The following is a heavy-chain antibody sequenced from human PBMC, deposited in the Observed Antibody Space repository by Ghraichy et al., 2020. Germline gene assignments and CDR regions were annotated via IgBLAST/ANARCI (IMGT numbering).Heavy chain of an antibody. CDR3: ARLREWEYDAFDI. V-gene: IGHV4-59*08. CDR2: IYYSGST. D-gene: IGHD1-26*01. CDR1: GGSISSYY. J-gene: IGHJ3*02. Sequence: SETLSLTCTVSGGSISSYYWSWIRQPPGKGLEWIGYIYYSGSTNYNPSLKSRVTISVDTSKNQFSLKLSSVTAADTAVYYCARLREWEYDAFDIWGQGTMVTVSS.